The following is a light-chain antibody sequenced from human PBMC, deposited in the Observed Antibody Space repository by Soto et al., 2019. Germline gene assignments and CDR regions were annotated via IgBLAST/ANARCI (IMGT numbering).Light chain of an antibody. J-gene: IGLJ2*01. CDR1: SSDVGGYKY. Sequence: QSALTQPASVSGSPGQSITISCTGTSSDVGGYKYVSWYQQHPGKAPKLMIYEVSNRPSGVSNRFSGSKSGNTASLTISGLQAEDEADYYCSSYTSSSTLVFGGGTKADRP. V-gene: IGLV2-14*01. CDR3: SSYTSSSTLV. CDR2: EVS.